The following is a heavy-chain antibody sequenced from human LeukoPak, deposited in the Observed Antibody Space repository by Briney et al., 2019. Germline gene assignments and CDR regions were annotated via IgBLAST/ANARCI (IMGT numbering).Heavy chain of an antibody. V-gene: IGHV2-70*11. CDR2: IDWDGDK. CDR3: ARTTYYSESGGYTPGYFDY. D-gene: IGHD3-22*01. CDR1: GFSLPTTGMC. J-gene: IGHJ4*02. Sequence: SGPPLIHPKQTLTLTCTFSGFSLPTTGMCVSWIRQPPGKALEWLTRIDWDGDKYYSTSLKTNLTISKDTSKNQVVLIMTNVDPVDTATYYCARTTYYSESGGYTPGYFDYWGQGARVTVSS.